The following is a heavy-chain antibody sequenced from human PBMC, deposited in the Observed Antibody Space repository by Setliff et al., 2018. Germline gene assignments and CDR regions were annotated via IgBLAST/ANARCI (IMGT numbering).Heavy chain of an antibody. J-gene: IGHJ4*02. CDR2: TNPISGGA. CDR3: ARAGSAAAGRKGIFEY. V-gene: IGHV1-2*02. CDR1: GYIFAGYY. Sequence: ASVKVSCKASGYIFAGYYMHWVRQTPGQGLEWMGWTNPISGGANYAQKFQGRVTMTRDTSASTVYMEMGNLTSDDTAVYYCARAGSAAAGRKGIFEYWGQGSLVTVSS. D-gene: IGHD6-13*01.